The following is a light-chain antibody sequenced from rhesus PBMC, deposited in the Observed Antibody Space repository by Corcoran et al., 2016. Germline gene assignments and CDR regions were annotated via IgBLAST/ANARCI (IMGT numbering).Light chain of an antibody. CDR2: KAS. V-gene: IGKV1-22*01. CDR1: QSISSW. CDR3: LQYSSSPYS. Sequence: DIQMTQSPSSLSASVGDTVTITCRASQSISSWLAWYQQQPGEAPKLLIYKASSLQSGVPSRFSGSGSGTYFSLTISTLQPEDFATDYCLQYSSSPYSFGQGTKVEIK. J-gene: IGKJ2*01.